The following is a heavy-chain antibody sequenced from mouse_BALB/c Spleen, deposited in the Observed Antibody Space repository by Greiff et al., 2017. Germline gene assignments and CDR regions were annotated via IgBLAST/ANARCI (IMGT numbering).Heavy chain of an antibody. J-gene: IGHJ2*01. CDR3: ARGDYYRYDAFDY. CDR2: ISYSGST. D-gene: IGHD2-14*01. CDR1: GYSITSDYA. V-gene: IGHV3-2*02. Sequence: EVQRVESGPGLVKPSQSLSLTCTVTGYSITSDYAWNWIRQFPGNKLEWMGYISYSGSTSYNPSLKSRISITRDTSKNQFFLQLNSVTTEDTATYYCARGDYYRYDAFDYWGQGTTLTVSS.